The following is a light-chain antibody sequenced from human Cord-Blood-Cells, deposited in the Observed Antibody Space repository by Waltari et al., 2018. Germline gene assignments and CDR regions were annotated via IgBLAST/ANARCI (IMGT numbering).Light chain of an antibody. J-gene: IGKJ1*01. CDR2: DAS. Sequence: DIQMTQSPSTLSASVGDRVTTTCRASQGISSWLAWYQQKPGKAPKPLIYDASSLESGVPSRFSGSGSGTEFTLTISSLQPDDFATYYCQQYNSYSPTWTFGQGTKVEIK. CDR3: QQYNSYSPTWT. CDR1: QGISSW. V-gene: IGKV1-5*01.